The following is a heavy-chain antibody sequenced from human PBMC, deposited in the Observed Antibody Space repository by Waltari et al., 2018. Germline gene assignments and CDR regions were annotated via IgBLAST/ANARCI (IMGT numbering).Heavy chain of an antibody. Sequence: QVQLQQWGAGLLKPSETLSLTCDVSGGSLSGYHWTWIRQPPGKGLEWIGEINDNGRTTYNPSLGSRVTVSIDTANNQVSLRVRSVTAADTAVYYCARVFGYYYYYMDVWGKGTTVTISS. J-gene: IGHJ6*03. D-gene: IGHD3-3*01. CDR2: INDNGRT. CDR1: GGSLSGYH. CDR3: ARVFGYYYYYMDV. V-gene: IGHV4-34*02.